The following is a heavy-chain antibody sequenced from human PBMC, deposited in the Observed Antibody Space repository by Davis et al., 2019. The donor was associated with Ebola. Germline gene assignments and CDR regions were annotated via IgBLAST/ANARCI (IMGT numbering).Heavy chain of an antibody. CDR3: ARDPHSGRYYFDY. J-gene: IGHJ4*02. D-gene: IGHD1-26*01. V-gene: IGHV3-48*02. CDR2: ISSSSSTI. Sequence: PGGSLRLSCAASGFTFSSYSMNWVRQAPGKGLEWISYISSSSSTIYYADSVKGRFTISRDNAQNSLYLQMNSLTDEDTALYYCARDPHSGRYYFDYWGQGALVTVSS. CDR1: GFTFSSYS.